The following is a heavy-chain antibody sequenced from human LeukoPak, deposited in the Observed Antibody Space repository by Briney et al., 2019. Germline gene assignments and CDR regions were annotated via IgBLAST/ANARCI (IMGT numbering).Heavy chain of an antibody. J-gene: IGHJ4*02. CDR1: GYTFTSYG. D-gene: IGHD4-17*01. CDR3: ARDWGASDYGVGDY. CDR2: ISAYNGNT. V-gene: IGHV1-18*01. Sequence: ASVKVSGKASGYTFTSYGISWVRQAPGQGLEWMGWISAYNGNTNYAQKLQGRVTMTTDTSTSTAYMELRSLRSDDTAVYYCARDWGASDYGVGDYWGQGTLVTVSS.